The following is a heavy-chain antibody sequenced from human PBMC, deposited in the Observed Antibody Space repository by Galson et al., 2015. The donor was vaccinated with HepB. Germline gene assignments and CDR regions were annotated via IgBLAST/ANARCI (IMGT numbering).Heavy chain of an antibody. CDR1: GFTFDDYA. Sequence: SLRLSCAASGFTFDDYAMHWVRQAPGKGLEWVSGISSNSGRIGHADSVTGRFTISRDNAKNSLYLQINSLRAEDTALYYCAKDTGASGSYGPLDPWGQGTLVTVSS. D-gene: IGHD3-10*01. CDR3: AKDTGASGSYGPLDP. CDR2: ISSNSGRI. J-gene: IGHJ5*02. V-gene: IGHV3-9*01.